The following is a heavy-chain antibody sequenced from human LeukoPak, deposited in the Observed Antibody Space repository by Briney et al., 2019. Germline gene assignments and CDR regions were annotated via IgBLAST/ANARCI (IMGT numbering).Heavy chain of an antibody. D-gene: IGHD3-3*01. J-gene: IGHJ4*02. CDR3: ARGGYDFWSGYGKFDY. CDR1: GGSISSYY. CDR2: IYYRGSI. V-gene: IGHV4-59*01. Sequence: SETLSLTCTVSGGSISSYYWSWIRQPPGKGLEWIGYIYYRGSINYNPFLKSRVTISVDTSKNQFSLKLSSVTAADTAVYYCARGGYDFWSGYGKFDYWGQGTLVTVSS.